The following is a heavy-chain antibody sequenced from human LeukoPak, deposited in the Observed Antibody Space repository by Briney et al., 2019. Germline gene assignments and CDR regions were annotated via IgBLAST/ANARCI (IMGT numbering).Heavy chain of an antibody. V-gene: IGHV3-73*01. CDR2: IRSKANSYAT. CDR1: GFTFSGSA. J-gene: IGHJ4*02. D-gene: IGHD3-10*01. CDR3: TRHEAGYYGSGDTDY. Sequence: GGSLTLYCAASGFTFSGSAMHWVRQASGKGLEWVGRIRSKANSYATAYAASVKGRFTISRDDSKNTAYLQMNSLKTEDTAVYYCTRHEAGYYGSGDTDYWGQGTLVTVSS.